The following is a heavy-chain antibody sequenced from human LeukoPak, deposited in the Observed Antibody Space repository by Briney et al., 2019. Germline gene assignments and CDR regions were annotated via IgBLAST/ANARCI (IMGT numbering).Heavy chain of an antibody. J-gene: IGHJ4*02. Sequence: SETLSLTCTVSGGSISGYYWSWIRQPPGKGLEWIGEINHSGSTNYNPSLKSRVTISVDTSKNQFSLKLSSVTAADTAVYYCARARSDFWSGYYLDYWGQGTLVTVSS. CDR3: ARARSDFWSGYYLDY. D-gene: IGHD3-3*01. CDR1: GGSISGYY. V-gene: IGHV4-34*01. CDR2: INHSGST.